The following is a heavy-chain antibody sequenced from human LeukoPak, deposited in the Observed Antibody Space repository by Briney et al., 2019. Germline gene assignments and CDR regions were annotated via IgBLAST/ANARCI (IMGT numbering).Heavy chain of an antibody. CDR3: ARSVYYDTLTGYYYYALDV. D-gene: IGHD3-9*01. V-gene: IGHV3-66*01. Sequence: GGSLRLSCAASGFTVSSNYISWVRQAPGKGLEWVSVKGRLTISRDNSKNTLYLQMDSLRGEDTAVYYCARSVYYDTLTGYYYYALDVWGQGTTVTVSS. J-gene: IGHJ6*02. CDR1: GFTVSSNY.